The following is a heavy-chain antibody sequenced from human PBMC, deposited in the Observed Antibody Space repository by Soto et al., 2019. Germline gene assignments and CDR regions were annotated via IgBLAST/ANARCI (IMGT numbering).Heavy chain of an antibody. J-gene: IGHJ3*02. CDR1: GFTFSSYS. D-gene: IGHD4-17*01. V-gene: IGHV3-21*01. Sequence: GGSLRLSCAASGFTFSSYSMNWVRQAPGKGLEWVSSISSSSSYIYYADSVKGRFTISRDNAKNSLYLQMNSLRAEDTAVYYCAREYRDDCGDSDAFDIWGQGTMVTVSS. CDR2: ISSSSSYI. CDR3: AREYRDDCGDSDAFDI.